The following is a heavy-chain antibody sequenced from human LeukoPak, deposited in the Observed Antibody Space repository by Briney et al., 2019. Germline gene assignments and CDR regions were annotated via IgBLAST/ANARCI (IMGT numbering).Heavy chain of an antibody. CDR2: IKEDGSEK. CDR3: AKVTPPASLRLLLPLDAFDI. V-gene: IGHV3-7*03. Sequence: GGSLRLSCAASGFTFSSYGMHWVRQAPGKGLEWVANIKEDGSEKYYVDSVKGRFSIFRDNSKNTLYLQMNSLRAEDTAVYYCAKVTPPASLRLLLPLDAFDIWGQGTMVTVSS. J-gene: IGHJ3*02. D-gene: IGHD4-23*01. CDR1: GFTFSSYG.